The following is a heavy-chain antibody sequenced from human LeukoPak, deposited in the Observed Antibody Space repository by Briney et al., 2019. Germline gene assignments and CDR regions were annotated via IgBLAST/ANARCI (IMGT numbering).Heavy chain of an antibody. D-gene: IGHD1-1*01. V-gene: IGHV1-2*02. J-gene: IGHJ5*02. CDR1: GYTFTGYY. CDR3: ARALDRKTTGTPAAP. Sequence: GASVKVSYKASGYTFTGYYMHWVRQAPGQGLEWMGWINPNSGGTNYAQKFQGRVTMTRDTSISTAYMELSRLRSDDTAVYYCARALDRKTTGTPAAPWGQGTLVTVSS. CDR2: INPNSGGT.